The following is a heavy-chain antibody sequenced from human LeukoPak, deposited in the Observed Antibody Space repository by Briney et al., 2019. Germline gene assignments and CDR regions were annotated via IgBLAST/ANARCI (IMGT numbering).Heavy chain of an antibody. CDR3: ARRYLYCSSTSCYNSYYYGMDV. Sequence: SETLSLTCAVYGGSFSGYYWSWIRQPPGKGLEWIGEINHSGSTNYNPSLKSRVTISVDTSKSQFSLKLSSVTAADTAVYYCARRYLYCSSTSCYNSYYYGMDVWGQGTTVTVSS. D-gene: IGHD2-2*02. V-gene: IGHV4-34*01. CDR2: INHSGST. CDR1: GGSFSGYY. J-gene: IGHJ6*02.